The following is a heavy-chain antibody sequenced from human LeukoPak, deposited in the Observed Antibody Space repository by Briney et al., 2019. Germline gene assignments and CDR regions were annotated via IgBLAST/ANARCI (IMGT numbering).Heavy chain of an antibody. Sequence: GASVKVSCKASGYTFTTYAISWVRQAPGQGLEWMGWISAYNGNTNYAQKLQGRVTMTTDTSTSTAYMELRSLRSDDTAVYYCARVQLGARKYYYYYYMDVWGKGTTVTIPS. CDR1: GYTFTTYA. J-gene: IGHJ6*03. CDR3: ARVQLGARKYYYYYYMDV. V-gene: IGHV1-18*01. CDR2: ISAYNGNT. D-gene: IGHD1-1*01.